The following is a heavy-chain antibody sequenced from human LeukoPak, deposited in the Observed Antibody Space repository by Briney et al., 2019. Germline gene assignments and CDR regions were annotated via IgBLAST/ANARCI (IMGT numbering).Heavy chain of an antibody. D-gene: IGHD6-6*01. CDR2: MSAYNGNT. CDR3: ARRAYGRSSSIFDK. CDR1: GYSFTSYG. J-gene: IGHJ4*02. V-gene: IGHV1-18*01. Sequence: GASAKVSCKASGYSFTSYGISWVRQAPGQGREWMGWMSAYNGNTKYAQKFQGRVTVTTDTSTSTAYMELRSLRSDDTAVFCCARRAYGRSSSIFDKWGQGTLVTVSS.